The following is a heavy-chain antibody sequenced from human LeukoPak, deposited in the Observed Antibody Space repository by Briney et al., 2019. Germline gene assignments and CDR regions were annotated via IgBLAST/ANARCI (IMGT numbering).Heavy chain of an antibody. J-gene: IGHJ3*01. CDR1: GFTLRSFA. D-gene: IGHD3-16*01. V-gene: IGHV3-64*01. CDR3: ARGDTRLGGAFDV. Sequence: GGSLRLSCAASGFTLRSFAIHWVRQAPGKGLEYVSATSGDGGTTFCASSLQGRCTISRDNSNQMVYLQLGGLKIEDMGLYYCARGDTRLGGAFDVWGQGTMVTVSP. CDR2: TSGDGGTT.